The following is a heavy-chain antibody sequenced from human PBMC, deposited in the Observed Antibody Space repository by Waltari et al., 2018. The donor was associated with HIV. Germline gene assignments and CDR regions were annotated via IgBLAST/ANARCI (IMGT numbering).Heavy chain of an antibody. Sequence: QVQLVQSGAEVKKPGSSVKVSCKASGGTFSSYAISWVRQAPGQGLEWMGRIIPILGIANYAQKFQGRVTITADKSTSTAYMELSSLRSEDTAVYYCARCGGDCSKTPFDYWGQGTLVTVSS. CDR1: GGTFSSYA. CDR3: ARCGGDCSKTPFDY. J-gene: IGHJ4*02. V-gene: IGHV1-69*04. CDR2: IIPILGIA. D-gene: IGHD2-21*02.